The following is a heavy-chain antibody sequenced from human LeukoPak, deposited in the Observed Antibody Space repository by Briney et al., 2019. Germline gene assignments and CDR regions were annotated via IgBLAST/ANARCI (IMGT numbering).Heavy chain of an antibody. CDR1: GGSFSGYY. CDR2: INHSGST. V-gene: IGHV4-34*01. CDR3: ARLGGTIFGFDP. J-gene: IGHJ5*02. Sequence: ASETLSLTCAVYGGSFSGYYWSWIRQPPGKGLEWIGEINHSGSTNYNPSLKSRVTISVDTSKNQFSLKLSPVTAADTAVYYCARLGGTIFGFDPWGQGTLVTVSS. D-gene: IGHD3-3*01.